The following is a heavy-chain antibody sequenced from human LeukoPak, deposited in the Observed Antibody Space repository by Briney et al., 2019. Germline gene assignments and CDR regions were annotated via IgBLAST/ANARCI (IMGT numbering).Heavy chain of an antibody. D-gene: IGHD2-2*01. J-gene: IGHJ4*02. CDR3: AREEGGYCSSTSCRQFDY. V-gene: IGHV3-74*01. CDR2: INTDGSST. CDR1: GFTFSSYW. Sequence: GGSLRLSCAASGFTFSSYWMHWVRQAPGKGLVWVSRINTDGSSTSYADSVKGRFTISRDNAKNSLYLQMNSLRAEDTAVYYCAREEGGYCSSTSCRQFDYWGQGTLVTISS.